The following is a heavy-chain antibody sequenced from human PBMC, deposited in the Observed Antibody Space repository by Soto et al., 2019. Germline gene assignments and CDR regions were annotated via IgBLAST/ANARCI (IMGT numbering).Heavy chain of an antibody. J-gene: IGHJ4*02. CDR2: ISGSGGST. Sequence: LRLSCAASGFTFSSYAMSWVRQAPGKGLEWVSAISGSGGSTYYADSVKGRFTISRDNSKNTLYLQMNSLRAEDTAVYYCANPNYDILSCYYIPNPRHFHYSCQTPLVTVSS. CDR3: ANPNYDILSCYYIPNPRHFHY. CDR1: GFTFSSYA. V-gene: IGHV3-23*01. D-gene: IGHD3-9*01.